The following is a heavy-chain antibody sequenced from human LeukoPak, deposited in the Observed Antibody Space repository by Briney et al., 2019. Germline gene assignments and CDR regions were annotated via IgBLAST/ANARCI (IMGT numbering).Heavy chain of an antibody. CDR3: ARDRSGSYPETYGMDV. CDR2: ISSSSTYM. D-gene: IGHD1-26*01. J-gene: IGHJ6*02. V-gene: IGHV3-21*01. CDR1: GFTFSSYS. Sequence: GGSVRLSCVASGFTFSSYSMNWVRQAPGKGLEWVSSISSSSTYMFYGDSMKGRFTISRDNAKSSLYLQMNSLRAEDTAVYYCARDRSGSYPETYGMDVWGQGTTVTVSS.